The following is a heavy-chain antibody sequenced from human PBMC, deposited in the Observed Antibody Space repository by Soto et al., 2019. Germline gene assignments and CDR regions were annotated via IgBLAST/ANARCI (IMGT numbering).Heavy chain of an antibody. D-gene: IGHD6-13*01. CDR1: SGSIDNVYW. J-gene: IGHJ4*01. Sequence: PSETLSLTCAVSSGSIDNVYWWSWVRQSPGKGLEWIGETSHDGVTNYNPSLKSRATISIDTSKNQFSLKLTSVTAADTAVYYCARNIATDGRIFDLWGQGTLVTVSS. V-gene: IGHV4-4*02. CDR2: TSHDGVT. CDR3: ARNIATDGRIFDL.